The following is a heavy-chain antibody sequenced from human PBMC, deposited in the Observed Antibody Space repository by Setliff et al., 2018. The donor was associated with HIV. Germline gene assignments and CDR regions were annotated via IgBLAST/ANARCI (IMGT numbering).Heavy chain of an antibody. CDR3: AMTGSNLYGDYYDAFDI. V-gene: IGHV4-39*01. Sequence: SETLSLTCTVSGGSISSSSYYWGWIRQPPGKGLEWIGSIYYSGSTYYNPSLKSRVTISVDTSKNQFSLKLSSVTAADTAVYYRAMTGSNLYGDYYDAFDIWGQGTMVTVSS. CDR1: GGSISSSSYY. CDR2: IYYSGST. D-gene: IGHD4-17*01. J-gene: IGHJ3*02.